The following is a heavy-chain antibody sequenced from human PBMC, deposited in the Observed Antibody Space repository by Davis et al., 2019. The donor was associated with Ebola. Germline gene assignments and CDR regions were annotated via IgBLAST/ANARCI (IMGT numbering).Heavy chain of an antibody. V-gene: IGHV4-59*12. CDR2: IYYSGST. CDR3: ARVRLLYWWCMDV. Sequence: SETLSRTCTVSGGSISSYYWSWIRQPPGKGLEWIGYIYYSGSTNYNPSLKSRVTISVDTSKNQFSLKLSSVTAADTAVYYCARVRLLYWWCMDVWGQGTTVTVSS. J-gene: IGHJ6*02. D-gene: IGHD2-8*02. CDR1: GGSISSYY.